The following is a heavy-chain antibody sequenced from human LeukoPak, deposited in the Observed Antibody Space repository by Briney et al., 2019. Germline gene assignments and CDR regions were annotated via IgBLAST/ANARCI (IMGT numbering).Heavy chain of an antibody. V-gene: IGHV4-31*03. CDR3: ARSSSSWYVSYYGMDV. Sequence: SETLSPTCTASGGSISSGGYSWSWIRQHPGKGLEWIGYIYYSGSTYYNPSLKSRVTISVDTSKNQFSLKLSSVTAADTAVYYCARSSSSWYVSYYGMDVWGQGTTVTVSS. CDR2: IYYSGST. D-gene: IGHD6-13*01. CDR1: GGSISSGGYS. J-gene: IGHJ6*02.